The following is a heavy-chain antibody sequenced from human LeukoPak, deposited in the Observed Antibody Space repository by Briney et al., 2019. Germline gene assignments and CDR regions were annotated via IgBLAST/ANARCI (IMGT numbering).Heavy chain of an antibody. D-gene: IGHD2-2*01. V-gene: IGHV4-34*01. Sequence: SETLSLTCAVYGGSFSGYYWSWIRQPPGKGLEWIGEINHSGSTNYNPSLKSRVTISVDTSKNQFSLKLSSVTAADTAVYYCARGRGYCSSTSCYAQVPDAFDIWGQGTMVTVSS. CDR1: GGSFSGYY. CDR2: INHSGST. CDR3: ARGRGYCSSTSCYAQVPDAFDI. J-gene: IGHJ3*02.